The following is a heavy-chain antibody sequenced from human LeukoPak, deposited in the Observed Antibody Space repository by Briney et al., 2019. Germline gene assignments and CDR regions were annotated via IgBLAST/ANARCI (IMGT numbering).Heavy chain of an antibody. D-gene: IGHD4-17*01. Sequence: GGTLRLSCAASGFTFSSYWMSWVRQAPGKGLVGVSRINSDGSNTRYADSVKGRFTTSRDNAKNTLYLQMNSLRAEDTAVYYCARAYYGDYRNDYWGQGTLVTVSS. CDR3: ARAYYGDYRNDY. CDR1: GFTFSSYW. V-gene: IGHV3-74*01. CDR2: INSDGSNT. J-gene: IGHJ4*02.